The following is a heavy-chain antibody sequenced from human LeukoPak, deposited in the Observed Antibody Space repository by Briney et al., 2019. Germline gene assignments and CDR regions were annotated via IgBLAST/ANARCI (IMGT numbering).Heavy chain of an antibody. CDR1: GFTFSSYG. CDR3: VMDQYFDY. D-gene: IGHD2-2*03. CDR2: ISGSGGST. J-gene: IGHJ4*02. V-gene: IGHV3-23*01. Sequence: PGGSLRLSCTASGFTFSSYGMAWVRQAPGKGLEWVSAISGSGGSTYYADSVKGRFTISRDNSKNTLYLQMNSLRAEDTAVYYCVMDQYFDYWGQGTLVTVSS.